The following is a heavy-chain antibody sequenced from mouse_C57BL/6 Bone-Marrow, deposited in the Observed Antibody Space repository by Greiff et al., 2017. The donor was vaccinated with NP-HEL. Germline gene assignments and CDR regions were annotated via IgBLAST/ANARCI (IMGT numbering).Heavy chain of an antibody. D-gene: IGHD4-1*01. Sequence: QVQLQQPGAELVKPGASVKLSCKASGYTFTSYWMQWVKQRPGQGLEWIGEIDPSDSYNNYNQKFKGKATLTVDTSSSTAYMQLSSLTSEDSAVYYCARSPYWDWFAYWGQGTLVTVSA. CDR3: ARSPYWDWFAY. CDR1: GYTFTSYW. V-gene: IGHV1-50*01. CDR2: IDPSDSYN. J-gene: IGHJ3*01.